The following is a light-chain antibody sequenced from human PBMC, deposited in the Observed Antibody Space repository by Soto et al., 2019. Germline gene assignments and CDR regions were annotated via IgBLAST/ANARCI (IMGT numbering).Light chain of an antibody. CDR1: QSILNSSITKYY. V-gene: IGKV4-1*01. J-gene: IGKJ4*01. Sequence: DIVMTPSPDSLAVSLGERATIHCKSSQSILNSSITKYYLVWYQQNPGQPPKVLIYWASTRESGVPDRFSGSGSGTDFTLTISSLQAEDVAVYYCQQYYSAPLTFGGGTKVEIK. CDR2: WAS. CDR3: QQYYSAPLT.